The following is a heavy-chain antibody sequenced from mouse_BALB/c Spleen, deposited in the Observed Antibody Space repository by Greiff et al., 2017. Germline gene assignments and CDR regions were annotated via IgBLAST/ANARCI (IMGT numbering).Heavy chain of an antibody. J-gene: IGHJ4*01. D-gene: IGHD2-4*01. V-gene: IGHV3-8*02. CDR3: ARYDYDHYYAMDY. CDR1: GDSITSGY. Sequence: EVQLQESGPSLVKPSQTLSLTCSVTGDSITSGYWNWIRKFPGNKLEYMGYISYSGSTYYNPSLKSRISITRDTSKNQYYLQLNSVTTEDTATYYCARYDYDHYYAMDYWGQGTSVTVSS. CDR2: ISYSGST.